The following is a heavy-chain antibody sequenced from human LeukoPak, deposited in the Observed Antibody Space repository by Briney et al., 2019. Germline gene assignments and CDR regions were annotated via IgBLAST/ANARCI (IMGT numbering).Heavy chain of an antibody. V-gene: IGHV4-59*01. J-gene: IGHJ2*01. CDR3: ARTDYTRYFDL. CDR2: IYYSGST. CDR1: GGSISSYY. D-gene: IGHD4-11*01. Sequence: SETLSLTCTVSGGSISSYYWSWIRQPPGKGLEWIGYIYYSGSTNYNPSLKSRVTISVDTSKNQFSLKLSSVTAADTAVYYCARTDYTRYFDLWGRGTLVTVSS.